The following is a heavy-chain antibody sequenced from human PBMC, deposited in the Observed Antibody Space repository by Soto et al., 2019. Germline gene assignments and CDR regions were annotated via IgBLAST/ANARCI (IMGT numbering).Heavy chain of an antibody. CDR2: ISTYNSDT. Sequence: QVQLVQSGAEVKEPGASVKVSCKASGYTLISYGISWVRQAPGQGLEWMGWISTYNSDTKYAHKFQDRVTMTTDTSTSTAYMELRSLRSDDTAVYYCAREYCSGGSCYDGDYWGQGTLVTVSS. V-gene: IGHV1-18*01. CDR1: GYTLISYG. D-gene: IGHD2-15*01. CDR3: AREYCSGGSCYDGDY. J-gene: IGHJ4*02.